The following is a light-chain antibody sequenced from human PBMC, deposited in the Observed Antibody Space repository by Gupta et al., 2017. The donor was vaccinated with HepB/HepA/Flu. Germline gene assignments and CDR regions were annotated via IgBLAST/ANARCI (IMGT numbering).Light chain of an antibody. CDR1: TNDVGRYDY. Sequence: QAALTQPASVSGSLGQSITISCTGATNDVGRYDYVSWYQQHPGTVPKVIIYDVINRPSGVSNRFSGSKSGNTASLTISGLQAEDEADYYCSSYTSSSRVVFGGGTKVTVL. CDR2: DVI. V-gene: IGLV2-14*03. CDR3: SSYTSSSRVV. J-gene: IGLJ2*01.